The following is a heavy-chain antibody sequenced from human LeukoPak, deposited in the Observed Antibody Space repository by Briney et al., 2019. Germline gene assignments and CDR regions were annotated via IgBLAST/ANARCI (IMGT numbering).Heavy chain of an antibody. V-gene: IGHV3-53*01. D-gene: IGHD3-16*02. CDR3: AKRVWGSYLYTDY. CDR1: GFTVSSNY. Sequence: PGESLRLSCAASGFTVSSNYMSWVRQAQGKGMEWVSVIYSGGSTYYADSVKGRFTISRDNSKNTLYLQMNSLRAEDTAVYYCAKRVWGSYLYTDYWGQGTLVTVSS. CDR2: IYSGGST. J-gene: IGHJ4*02.